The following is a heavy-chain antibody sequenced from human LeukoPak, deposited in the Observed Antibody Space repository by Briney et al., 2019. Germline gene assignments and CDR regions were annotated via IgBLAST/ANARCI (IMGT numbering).Heavy chain of an antibody. CDR2: IIPILGIA. Sequence: ASVKVSCKASGGTFSSYAISWVRQAPGQGLEWMGRIIPILGIANYAQKFQGRVTITADKSTSTAYMELSSLRSEDTAVYYCARAMTASNYVEKRGRPYSYYGMDVWGQGTTVTASS. CDR3: ARAMTASNYVEKRGRPYSYYGMDV. V-gene: IGHV1-69*04. J-gene: IGHJ6*02. CDR1: GGTFSSYA. D-gene: IGHD4-4*01.